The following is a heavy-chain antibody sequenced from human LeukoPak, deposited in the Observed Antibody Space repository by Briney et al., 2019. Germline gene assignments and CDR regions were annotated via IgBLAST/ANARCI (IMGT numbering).Heavy chain of an antibody. CDR3: ARPTKTIGSLGY. Sequence: SETLSLTCTVSGGSISSYYWSWIRQPPGKGLEWIGEINHSGSTNYNPSLKSRVTISVDTSKNQFSLKLSSVTAADTAVYYCARPTKTIGSLGYWGQGTLVTVSS. V-gene: IGHV4-34*01. CDR1: GGSISSYY. J-gene: IGHJ4*02. CDR2: INHSGST. D-gene: IGHD3-3*01.